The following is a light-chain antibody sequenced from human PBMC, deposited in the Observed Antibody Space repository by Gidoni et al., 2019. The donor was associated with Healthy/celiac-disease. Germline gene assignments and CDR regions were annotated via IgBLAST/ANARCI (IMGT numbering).Light chain of an antibody. CDR1: QSISSW. CDR2: ESS. J-gene: IGKJ1*01. CDR3: QQYNRPWT. V-gene: IGKV1-5*01. Sequence: DIKMTQSPSTLSASVGDRVTTTCRDSQSISSWLAWYQQKPGQAPKLLIYESSSLESGGPSRFSGSGSGTEFTLTILRLQPVDFASYYWQQYNRPWTFGQGTKVEIK.